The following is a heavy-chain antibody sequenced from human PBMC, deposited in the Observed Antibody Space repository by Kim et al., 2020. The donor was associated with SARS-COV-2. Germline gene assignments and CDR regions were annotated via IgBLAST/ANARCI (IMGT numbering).Heavy chain of an antibody. D-gene: IGHD3-10*01. CDR1: GGSFSDYY. J-gene: IGHJ3*02. V-gene: IGHV4-34*01. Sequence: LETLSLTCTVYGGSFSDYYWSWIRQPPGKGLEWIGEINHSGSTNYNPPLKSRVTISVDTSKNQFSLRLRSVTAADTAVYYCARRVRGVNDAFDIWGQGTMVTVSS. CDR2: INHSGST. CDR3: ARRVRGVNDAFDI.